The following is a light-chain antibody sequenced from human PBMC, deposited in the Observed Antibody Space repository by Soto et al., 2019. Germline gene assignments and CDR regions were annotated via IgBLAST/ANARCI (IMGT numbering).Light chain of an antibody. V-gene: IGKV3-11*01. J-gene: IGKJ5*01. CDR3: QQRSNWPWT. CDR1: QSVSSY. Sequence: EIVLTQSPATLSLSPGERATLSCRASQSVSSYLAWYQQKPVQAPRLLIYDASNRATGIPARFSGSGSGTDFTLTISSLEPEDFAVYYCQQRSNWPWTFGQGTRLEIK. CDR2: DAS.